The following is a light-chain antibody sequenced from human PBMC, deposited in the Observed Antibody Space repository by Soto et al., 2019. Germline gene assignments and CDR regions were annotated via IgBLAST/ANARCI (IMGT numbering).Light chain of an antibody. V-gene: IGKV3-20*01. Sequence: IVLTPSPCTLTLSPGERATLSCRARQSVSSKYLAWYQQKPGQAPRLLIYGASGRATGIPARSSGSGSGTDFTLTISRLESEDFEVYYCQQYNNWPQTFGEGTKMDIK. J-gene: IGKJ4*01. CDR2: GAS. CDR3: QQYNNWPQT. CDR1: QSVSSKY.